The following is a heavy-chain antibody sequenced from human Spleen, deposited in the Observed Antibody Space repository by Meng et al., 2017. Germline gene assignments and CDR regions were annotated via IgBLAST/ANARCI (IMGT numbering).Heavy chain of an antibody. CDR1: GFTLSSYW. D-gene: IGHD1-1*01. Sequence: VQLVESGGGLVQPGGSLRLSCAASGFTLSSYWMHWIRQAPGKGLEWVAVITHDGSNKYYADSVKGRFTVSSDKSENTLYLQMNSLRPEDTAVYYCARDHDPGYFDYWGQGTLVTVSS. V-gene: IGHV3-30-3*01. CDR2: ITHDGSNK. J-gene: IGHJ4*02. CDR3: ARDHDPGYFDY.